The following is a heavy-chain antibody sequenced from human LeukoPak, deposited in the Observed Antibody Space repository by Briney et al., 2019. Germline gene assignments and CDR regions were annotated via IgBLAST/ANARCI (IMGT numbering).Heavy chain of an antibody. V-gene: IGHV3-11*01. CDR2: ISSSVSTI. Sequence: GGSLRLSCAASGFTFSDYYMSWIRQAPGKGLEWVSYISSSVSTIYYADSVKGRFTISRDNAKNSLYLQMNNLRAEDTAVYYCARDLGSSSWYTSYYYYYYMDVWGKGTTVTVSS. CDR3: ARDLGSSSWYTSYYYYYYMDV. D-gene: IGHD6-13*01. J-gene: IGHJ6*03. CDR1: GFTFSDYY.